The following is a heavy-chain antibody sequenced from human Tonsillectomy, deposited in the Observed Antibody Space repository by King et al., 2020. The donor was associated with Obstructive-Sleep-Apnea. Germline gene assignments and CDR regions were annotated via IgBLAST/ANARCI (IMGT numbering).Heavy chain of an antibody. V-gene: IGHV3-30*04. CDR2: ISYDGSNK. CDR1: GFTFSSYA. D-gene: IGHD2-21*02. CDR3: ARGSVEVVTAIPAY. J-gene: IGHJ4*02. Sequence: VQLVESGGGVVQPGRSLRLSCAASGFTFSSYAMHWVRQAPGKGLEWVAVISYDGSNKYYADSGKGRFTISRDNSKNTLYLQMNSLRAEDTAVYYCARGSVEVVTAIPAYLGQGTLVTVSS.